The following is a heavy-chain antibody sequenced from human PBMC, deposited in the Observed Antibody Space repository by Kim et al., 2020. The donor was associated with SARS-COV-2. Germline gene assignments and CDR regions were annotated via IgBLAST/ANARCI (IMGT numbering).Heavy chain of an antibody. V-gene: IGHV4-31*03. J-gene: IGHJ5*02. CDR2: IYYSGST. Sequence: SETLSLTCTVSGGSISSGGYYWSWIRQHPGKGLEWIGYIYYSGSTYYNPSLKSRVTISVDTSKNQFSLKLSSVTAADTAVYYCAREETVVMGDNWFDPWGQGTLVTVSP. CDR3: AREETVVMGDNWFDP. CDR1: GGSISSGGYY. D-gene: IGHD2-15*01.